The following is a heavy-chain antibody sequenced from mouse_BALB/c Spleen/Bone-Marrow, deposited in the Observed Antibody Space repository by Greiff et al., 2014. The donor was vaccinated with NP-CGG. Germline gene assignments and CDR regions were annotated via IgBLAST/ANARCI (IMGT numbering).Heavy chain of an antibody. J-gene: IGHJ3*01. Sequence: VQLKESGAELVKPGASVKLSCTASGFNIKDTYMHWVKQRPEQGLEWIGRIDPANGNTKYDPKFQGKATITADTSSNTAYLQLSSLTSEDTAVYYCAPYYYGSSQFAYWAKGLWSLSLQ. CDR1: GFNIKDTY. CDR3: APYYYGSSQFAY. V-gene: IGHV14-3*02. D-gene: IGHD1-1*01. CDR2: IDPANGNT.